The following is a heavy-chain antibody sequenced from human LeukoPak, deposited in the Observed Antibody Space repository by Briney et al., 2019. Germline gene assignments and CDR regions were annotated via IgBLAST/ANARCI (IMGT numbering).Heavy chain of an antibody. J-gene: IGHJ4*02. V-gene: IGHV3-23*01. Sequence: GGSLRPSCAASGFTFSNYAMSWVRQAPGKGLQWVSLISGSDGSTYYADSVKGRFTISRDNSKNTLYLQMRSLRVEDTAVYYCAKVLSGVGEQRAAYFDYWGQGTLVTVSS. D-gene: IGHD1/OR15-1a*01. CDR3: AKVLSGVGEQRAAYFDY. CDR2: ISGSDGST. CDR1: GFTFSNYA.